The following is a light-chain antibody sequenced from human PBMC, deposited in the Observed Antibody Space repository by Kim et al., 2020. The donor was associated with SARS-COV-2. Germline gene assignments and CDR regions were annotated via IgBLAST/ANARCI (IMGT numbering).Light chain of an antibody. Sequence: LSPGESAPLCCRASQGVNSDLAWYQHKPGQTPRLLIYDASNRATGIPARFSGRGSGTDFTLTISSLEPEDFAVYYCQQRSKWPLTFGGGTKLEI. CDR2: DAS. J-gene: IGKJ4*01. CDR1: QGVNSD. V-gene: IGKV3-11*01. CDR3: QQRSKWPLT.